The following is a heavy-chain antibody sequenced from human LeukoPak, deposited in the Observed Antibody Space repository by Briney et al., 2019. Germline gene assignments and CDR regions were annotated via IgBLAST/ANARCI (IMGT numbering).Heavy chain of an antibody. V-gene: IGHV3-15*01. Sequence: GGSLRLSCAGSGFTFSNAWMSWVRQAPGKGLESVGRMKSKTDGGTTDYAAPVKGRFTISRDDSKNTLYLQMNSLKTEDTAVYYCTTDCDSTSCYAADAAQWGQGTLVTVSS. J-gene: IGHJ4*02. CDR1: GFTFSNAW. D-gene: IGHD2-2*01. CDR3: TTDCDSTSCYAADAAQ. CDR2: MKSKTDGGTT.